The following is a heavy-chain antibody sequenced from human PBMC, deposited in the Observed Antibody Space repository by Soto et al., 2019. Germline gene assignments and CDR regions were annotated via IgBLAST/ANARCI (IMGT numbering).Heavy chain of an antibody. CDR1: GFTFISNY. D-gene: IGHD1-26*01. J-gene: IGHJ4*02. CDR3: ATSGSKPRFDF. CDR2: IYSAGTT. Sequence: GSLRISCSASGFTFISNYMMWVRQAPGKGLEWVSLIYSAGTTYYADSVKGRFSSSRDNSKNMLYLQMDSLRAEDTAVYYCATSGSKPRFDFWGQGTLVIVSS. V-gene: IGHV3-66*01.